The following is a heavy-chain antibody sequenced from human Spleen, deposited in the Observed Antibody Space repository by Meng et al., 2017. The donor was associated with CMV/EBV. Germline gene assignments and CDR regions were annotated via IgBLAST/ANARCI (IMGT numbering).Heavy chain of an antibody. Sequence: GESLKISCVTSGFTFSSYSMNWVRQAPGKGLEWVAVIWYDVSNKYYADSVKGRFTISRDNSKNTLYLQMHSLRAEDSALYYCARDLRKLRYLDYWGQGTLVTVSS. V-gene: IGHV3-33*01. CDR2: IWYDVSNK. CDR1: GFTFSSYS. J-gene: IGHJ4*02. CDR3: ARDLRKLRYLDY.